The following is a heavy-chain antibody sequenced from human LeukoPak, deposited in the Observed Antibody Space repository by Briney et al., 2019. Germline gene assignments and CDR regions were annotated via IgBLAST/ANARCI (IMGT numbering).Heavy chain of an antibody. CDR1: GGSFSGYY. CDR3: ATTPYSSSWYYFDY. Sequence: SETLSLTCAVYGGSFSGYYWSWIRQPPGKGLEWIGYIYYSGSTNYNPSLKSRVTISVDTSKNQFSLKLSSVTAADTAVYYCATTPYSSSWYYFDYWGQGTLVTVSS. V-gene: IGHV4-59*08. CDR2: IYYSGST. J-gene: IGHJ4*02. D-gene: IGHD6-13*01.